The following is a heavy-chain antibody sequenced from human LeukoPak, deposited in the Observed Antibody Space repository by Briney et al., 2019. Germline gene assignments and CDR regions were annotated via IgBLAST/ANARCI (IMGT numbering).Heavy chain of an antibody. CDR3: ARLGLRFLEWLSRGVY. CDR1: GGSISSSSYY. J-gene: IGHJ4*02. D-gene: IGHD3-3*01. Sequence: SETLSLTCTVAGGSISSSSYYWGWLREPPGKGLEGIGRIYYSGSTYYNPSLKRRVTISVHTAKHQCSLGPSYVTAGARTGYPCARLGLRFLEWLSRGVYWGQGTLVTVSS. V-gene: IGHV4-39*01. CDR2: IYYSGST.